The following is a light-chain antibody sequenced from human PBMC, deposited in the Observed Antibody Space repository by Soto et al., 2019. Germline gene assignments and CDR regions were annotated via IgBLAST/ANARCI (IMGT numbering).Light chain of an antibody. CDR3: QQYDNWLPWP. V-gene: IGKV3-15*01. Sequence: EIVMTQSPATLSMSPGERATLSCRASQSISNYLAWYQQKPGQAPRLLIYSASTRAAGIPARFSGSGSGTELSLTISSLLSEDFAIYYCQQYDNWLPWPFGQGTRVELK. CDR1: QSISNY. CDR2: SAS. J-gene: IGKJ1*01.